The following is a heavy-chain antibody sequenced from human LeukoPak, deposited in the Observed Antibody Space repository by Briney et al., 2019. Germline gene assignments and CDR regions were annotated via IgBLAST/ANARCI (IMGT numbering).Heavy chain of an antibody. D-gene: IGHD3-22*01. J-gene: IGHJ4*02. CDR3: AREVHYYDSSGYPALAFDY. V-gene: IGHV4-4*07. CDR2: IYTSGST. Sequence: SETLSLTCTVSGGSISSYYWSWIRQPPGKGLEWIGRIYTSGSTNYNPSLKSRVTMSVDTSKNQFSLKLSSVTAADTAVYYCAREVHYYDSSGYPALAFDYWGQGTLVTVSS. CDR1: GGSISSYY.